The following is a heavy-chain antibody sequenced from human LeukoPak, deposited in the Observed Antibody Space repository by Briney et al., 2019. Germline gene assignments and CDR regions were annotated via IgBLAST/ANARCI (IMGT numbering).Heavy chain of an antibody. CDR1: GFTFRTYW. D-gene: IGHD6-19*01. J-gene: IGHJ5*02. CDR3: AAAGLGVAHWFDP. V-gene: IGHV3-74*01. CDR2: IGGDGSNT. Sequence: GGSLRLSCGASGFTFRTYWMHWVRQAPGKGLVWVSRIGGDGSNTNFADSVRGRFAISRDNAKNTVYLDMDSLTPEDTAVYYCAAAGLGVAHWFDPWGQGTLVTVSS.